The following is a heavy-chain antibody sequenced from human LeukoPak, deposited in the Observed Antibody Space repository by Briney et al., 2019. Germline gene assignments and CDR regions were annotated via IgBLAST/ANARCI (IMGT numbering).Heavy chain of an antibody. CDR1: GYTLTELS. D-gene: IGHD4-17*01. CDR3: ATDYGDHRGAFDI. Sequence: ASVKVSCKVSGYTLTELSMHRVRQAPGKGLEWMGGFDPEDGETIYAQKFQGRVTMTEDTSTDTAYMELSSLRSEDTAVYYCATDYGDHRGAFDIWGQGTMVTVSS. CDR2: FDPEDGET. J-gene: IGHJ3*02. V-gene: IGHV1-24*01.